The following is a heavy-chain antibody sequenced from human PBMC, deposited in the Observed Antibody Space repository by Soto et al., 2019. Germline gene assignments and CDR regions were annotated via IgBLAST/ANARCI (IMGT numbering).Heavy chain of an antibody. CDR2: ISGSDGKT. D-gene: IGHD3-3*01. J-gene: IGHJ4*02. Sequence: GSLGRACAASGCSFGSYALSWVRQAPGKGLEWVSTISGSDGKTFYADSVKGRFSISRDTSQSTLYLQMNSLRADDTAMYYCARWSYLDYWGQGTRVTVYS. CDR1: GCSFGSYA. CDR3: ARWSYLDY. V-gene: IGHV3-23*01.